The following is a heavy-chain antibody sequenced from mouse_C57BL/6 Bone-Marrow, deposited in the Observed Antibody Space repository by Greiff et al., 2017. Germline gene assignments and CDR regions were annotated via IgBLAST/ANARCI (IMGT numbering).Heavy chain of an antibody. CDR2: IDPAIGNT. V-gene: IGHV14-3*01. D-gene: IGHD1-1*01. CDR3: ARDGSSYRGVFAY. J-gene: IGHJ3*01. Sequence: VQLQQSVTELVRPGASVKLSCTASGFIIKNTYMHWVKQRPEQDLEWIGRIDPAIGNTKYAPKFQGKATITANPSSNTAYLQLSSLTSEDTAIYDCARDGSSYRGVFAYWGQGTLVTVSA. CDR1: GFIIKNTY.